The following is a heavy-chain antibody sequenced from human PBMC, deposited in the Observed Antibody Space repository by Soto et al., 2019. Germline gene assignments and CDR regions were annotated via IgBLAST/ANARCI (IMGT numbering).Heavy chain of an antibody. CDR1: GYTFTSYG. CDR2: ISAYNGNT. J-gene: IGHJ6*02. V-gene: IGHV1-18*01. CDR3: ARRLSFHYSSGWYPLYYYYGMDV. D-gene: IGHD6-19*01. Sequence: ASVKVSCKASGYTFTSYGISWVRQAPGQGLEWMGWISAYNGNTDYAQKLQGRVTMTTDTSTSTAYMELRSLRSDDTAVYYCARRLSFHYSSGWYPLYYYYGMDVWGQGTTVTVSS.